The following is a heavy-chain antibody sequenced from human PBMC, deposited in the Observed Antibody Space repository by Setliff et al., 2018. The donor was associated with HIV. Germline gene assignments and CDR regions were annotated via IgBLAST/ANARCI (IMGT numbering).Heavy chain of an antibody. Sequence: GGSLRLSCAASGFTFSGSPLHWVRQASGKGLEWVGRILDKANGYATAYAASVKGRFTISRDNSKNTLYLQMNSLRAEDTAVYYCAKNLYRSGWSPLDYWGQGTLVTVSS. CDR2: ILDKANGYAT. CDR3: AKNLYRSGWSPLDY. V-gene: IGHV3-73*01. J-gene: IGHJ4*02. CDR1: GFTFSGSP. D-gene: IGHD6-13*01.